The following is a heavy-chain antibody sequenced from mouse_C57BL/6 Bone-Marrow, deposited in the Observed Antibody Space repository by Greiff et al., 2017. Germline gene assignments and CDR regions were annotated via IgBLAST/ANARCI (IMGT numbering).Heavy chain of an antibody. V-gene: IGHV1-15*01. CDR3: TRSGSSYARFAY. CDR1: GYTFTDYE. D-gene: IGHD1-1*01. J-gene: IGHJ3*01. CDR2: IDPETGGT. Sequence: QVQLKESGAELVRPGASVTLSCKASGYTFTDYEMHWVKQTPVHGLEWIGAIDPETGGTAYNQKFKGKAILTADKSSSTAYMELRSLTSEDSAVYYCTRSGSSYARFAYWGQGTLVTVSA.